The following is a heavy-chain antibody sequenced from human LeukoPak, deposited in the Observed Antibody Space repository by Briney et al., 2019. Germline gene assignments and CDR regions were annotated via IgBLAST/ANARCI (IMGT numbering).Heavy chain of an antibody. Sequence: GGSLRLSCAASGFTFSSYSMNWVRQAPGKGLEWVSYISSSSTIYYADSVKGRFTISRDNAKNSLYLQMNSLRAEDTAVYYCARVEASGYDYGAFDYWGQGTLVTVSS. D-gene: IGHD5-12*01. J-gene: IGHJ4*02. CDR3: ARVEASGYDYGAFDY. CDR2: ISSSSTI. V-gene: IGHV3-48*01. CDR1: GFTFSSYS.